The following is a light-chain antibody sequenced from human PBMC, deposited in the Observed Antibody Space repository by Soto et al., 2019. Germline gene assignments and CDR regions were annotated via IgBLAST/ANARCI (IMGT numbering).Light chain of an antibody. CDR2: GAS. CDR1: QSVSSN. J-gene: IGKJ1*01. Sequence: EIVMMQSPATLSVSPGERATLSCRASQSVSSNLAWYQQKPGQAPRLLIYGASSRATGIPVRFSGSGSGTEFTLTISSLQSEDFAVYYCQQYNNWPRTFGQGTKV. V-gene: IGKV3-15*01. CDR3: QQYNNWPRT.